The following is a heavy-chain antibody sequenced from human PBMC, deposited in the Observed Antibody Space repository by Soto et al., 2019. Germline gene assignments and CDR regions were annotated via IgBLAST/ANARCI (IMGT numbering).Heavy chain of an antibody. J-gene: IGHJ6*02. CDR3: AREHGPEAAFYYYGMDV. D-gene: IGHD2-15*01. Sequence: QVQLVQSGAEVKKPGSSVKVSCKASGGTFSSYAISWVRQAPGQGLEWMGGIIPIFGTANYAQKFQGRVTITADDPTRTAYLELRSRGSADTAVYYCAREHGPEAAFYYYGMDVWGQGTTVTVSS. CDR2: IIPIFGTA. CDR1: GGTFSSYA. V-gene: IGHV1-69*12.